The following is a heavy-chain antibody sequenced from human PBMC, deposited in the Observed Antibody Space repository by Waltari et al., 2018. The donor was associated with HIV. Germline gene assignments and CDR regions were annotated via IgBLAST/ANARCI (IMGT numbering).Heavy chain of an antibody. CDR1: GFSVSRNY. J-gene: IGHJ3*02. CDR2: MYSVGST. Sequence: EVQLVESGGGLIQPGGSLRLSCAVSGFSVSRNYMSWVRQAPGKGLEWVSVMYSVGSTDYSDSAKGRFTISRDESKNTLYLQMNSLRAEDTAVYYCARDRGSSPNDAFDIWGQGTMVTVSS. V-gene: IGHV3-53*01. CDR3: ARDRGSSPNDAFDI. D-gene: IGHD6-6*01.